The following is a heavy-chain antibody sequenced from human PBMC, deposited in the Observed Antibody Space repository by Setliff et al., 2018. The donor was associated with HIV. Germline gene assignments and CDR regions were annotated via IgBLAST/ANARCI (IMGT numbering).Heavy chain of an antibody. D-gene: IGHD3-3*01. CDR3: ARAGKADFWTLYYYMDV. V-gene: IGHV4-34*01. CDR1: GESFSGYF. Sequence: SETLSLTCAVYGESFSGYFWSWIRQPPGKGLEWIGEINHSGSTNYNPSLKSRVSISVATSKNQFSLKLTAVTAADTAVYYCARAGKADFWTLYYYMDVWGKGTTVTVSS. J-gene: IGHJ6*03. CDR2: INHSGST.